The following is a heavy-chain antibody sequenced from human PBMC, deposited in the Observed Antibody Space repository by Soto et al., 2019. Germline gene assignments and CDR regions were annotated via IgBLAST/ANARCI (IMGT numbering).Heavy chain of an antibody. CDR2: IIPIFGTA. J-gene: IGHJ6*02. V-gene: IGHV1-69*13. CDR3: ARLSFYDFWSDPYGMDV. D-gene: IGHD3-3*01. CDR1: GGTFSSYA. Sequence: SVKVSCKASGGTFSSYAISWVRQAPGQGLEWMGGIIPIFGTANYAQKFQGRVTITADESTSTAYMELSSLRSDDTAVYYCARLSFYDFWSDPYGMDVWGQGTTVTVSS.